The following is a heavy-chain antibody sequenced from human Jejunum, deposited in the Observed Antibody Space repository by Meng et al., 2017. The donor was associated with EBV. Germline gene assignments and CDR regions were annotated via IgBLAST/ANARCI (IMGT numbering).Heavy chain of an antibody. CDR1: GFIFSNAA. CDR3: AKLLKY. CDR2: ISGSAGNT. V-gene: IGHV3-23*01. Sequence: EVQLFDAGVSLVQHGGSLKLACAASGFIFSNAAMSWFRQAPGKGLEWVSVISGSAGNTYYADSVKGRFTISRDLSNNTLYLQMNSLRAEDTAIYYCAKLLKYWGQGTLVTGSS. J-gene: IGHJ4*02.